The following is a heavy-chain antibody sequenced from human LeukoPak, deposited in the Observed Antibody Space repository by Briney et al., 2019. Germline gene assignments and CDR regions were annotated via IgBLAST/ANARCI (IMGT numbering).Heavy chain of an antibody. D-gene: IGHD1-26*01. J-gene: IGHJ4*02. CDR2: IYYSGST. CDR1: GGSISSSSYY. Sequence: SETLSLTCTVSGGSISSSSYYWGWIRQPPGKGLEWIGSIYYSGSTYYNPSLKSRVTISVDTSKNQFSLKLSSVTAADTAVYYCARVWEGDSLVSGYVDYWGQGTLVTVSS. CDR3: ARVWEGDSLVSGYVDY. V-gene: IGHV4-39*07.